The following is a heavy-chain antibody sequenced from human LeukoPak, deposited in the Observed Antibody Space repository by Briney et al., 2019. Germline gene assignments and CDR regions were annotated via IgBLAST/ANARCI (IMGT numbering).Heavy chain of an antibody. CDR1: GFTFSSYG. CDR2: ISYDGSDK. J-gene: IGHJ4*02. D-gene: IGHD3-16*01. Sequence: GGSLRLSCAASGFTFSSYGMHWVRQAPGKGLEWVAVISYDGSDKYYADSVRGRFTISRDNSKNTLHLQMISLRAEDTAVYYCARDQGAWGYGYNFDYWGQGTLVTVSS. CDR3: ARDQGAWGYGYNFDY. V-gene: IGHV3-30*03.